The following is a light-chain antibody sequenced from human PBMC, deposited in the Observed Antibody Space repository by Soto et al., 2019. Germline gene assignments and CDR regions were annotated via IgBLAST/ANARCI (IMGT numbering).Light chain of an antibody. J-gene: IGKJ4*01. CDR2: TAS. CDR1: QSISNF. Sequence: DIQMTQSPSSLSASVGDRVTITCRASQSISNFLSWYQQKPEKAPKLLIHTASGLQSGVPSRFSGTGSGTESTLTISSLQPEDFATYYYQQSSTFPLTFGGGTKVEIK. CDR3: QQSSTFPLT. V-gene: IGKV1-39*01.